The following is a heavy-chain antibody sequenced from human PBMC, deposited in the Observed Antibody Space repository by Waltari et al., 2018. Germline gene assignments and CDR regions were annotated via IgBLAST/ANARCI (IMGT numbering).Heavy chain of an antibody. CDR2: IQYDGSIK. CDR1: GFVFSHYG. Sequence: QVQLVESGGGVVQPGGSLRLSCAGSGFVFSHYGLPWVRQAPGKGLEGVALIQYDGSIKAYADSVKGRFTISREKSKSTLYLQMNSLRAEDTAVYYCAREFSRSCFHGLDGWGQGTAVTVSS. CDR3: AREFSRSCFHGLDG. V-gene: IGHV3-33*05. J-gene: IGHJ6*02. D-gene: IGHD2-2*01.